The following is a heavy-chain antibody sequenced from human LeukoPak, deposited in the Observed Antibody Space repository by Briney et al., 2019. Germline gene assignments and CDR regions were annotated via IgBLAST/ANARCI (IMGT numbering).Heavy chain of an antibody. CDR1: GFIFSQFA. CDR3: SRFFEN. D-gene: IGHD4-17*01. V-gene: IGHV3-15*01. CDR2: IKSKTDGGTT. Sequence: GGSLRLSCAASGFIFSQFAMSWVRQAPGKGLEWVGRIKSKTDGGTTDYAAPVKGRFTISRDDSKNTLYLQMNSLKIEDTAVYYCSRFFENWGQGTLVTVSS. J-gene: IGHJ4*02.